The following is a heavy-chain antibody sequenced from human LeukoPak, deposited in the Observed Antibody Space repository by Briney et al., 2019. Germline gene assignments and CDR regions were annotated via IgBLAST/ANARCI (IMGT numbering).Heavy chain of an antibody. CDR2: IFSGGST. Sequence: GGSLRLSCIASGFIVNNNYMSWVRQAPGKGLEWVSVIFSGGSTFSADSVRGRFTISRDNSKNTLYLQMNSLRAEDTAVYYCAKARDILTGYYNGPSTTHYYYGMDVWGQGTTVAVSS. J-gene: IGHJ6*02. V-gene: IGHV3-53*01. D-gene: IGHD3-9*01. CDR1: GFIVNNNY. CDR3: AKARDILTGYYNGPSTTHYYYGMDV.